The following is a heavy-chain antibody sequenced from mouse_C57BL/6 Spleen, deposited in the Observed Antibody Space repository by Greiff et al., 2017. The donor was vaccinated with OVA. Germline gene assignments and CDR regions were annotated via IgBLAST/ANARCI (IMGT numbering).Heavy chain of an antibody. Sequence: QVQLQQSGPELVKPGASVKISCKASGYAFSSSWMNWVKQRPGKGLEWIGRIYPGDGDTNYNGKFKGKATLTADKSSSTAYMQLSSLTSEDSAVYFCARGEIYDGYYGFAYWGQGTLVTVSA. CDR2: IYPGDGDT. CDR3: ARGEIYDGYYGFAY. J-gene: IGHJ3*01. CDR1: GYAFSSSW. D-gene: IGHD2-3*01. V-gene: IGHV1-82*01.